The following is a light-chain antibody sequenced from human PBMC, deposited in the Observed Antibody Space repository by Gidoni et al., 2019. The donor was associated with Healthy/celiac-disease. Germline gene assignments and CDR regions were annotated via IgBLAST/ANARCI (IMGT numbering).Light chain of an antibody. CDR2: KDT. V-gene: IGLV3-1*01. CDR1: KLGDEY. J-gene: IGLJ2*01. CDR3: QAWDSSTVV. Sequence: SYELTQPPSVSVSPGQTASITCSGDKLGDEYACWYQQKPGQSPVLVIYKDTKRPSGIPERFSGSNSGNTATLTISGTQAMDEADYYCQAWDSSTVVFGGGTKLTVL.